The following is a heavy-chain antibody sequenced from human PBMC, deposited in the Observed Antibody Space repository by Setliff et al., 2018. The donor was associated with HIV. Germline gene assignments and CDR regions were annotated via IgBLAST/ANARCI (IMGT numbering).Heavy chain of an antibody. CDR2: IYYSGNS. J-gene: IGHJ3*02. V-gene: IGHV4-30-4*08. CDR3: ARDPAVASREVAFDI. CDR1: GASMSSGDYY. Sequence: SETLSLTCTVSGASMSSGDYYWSWIRQPPGKGLEWIGYIYYSGNSYYNPSLKSRVTLSVDTSKNQFSLKVNSVTAADTAVYYCARDPAVASREVAFDIWGQGTMVTVSS. D-gene: IGHD2-21*01.